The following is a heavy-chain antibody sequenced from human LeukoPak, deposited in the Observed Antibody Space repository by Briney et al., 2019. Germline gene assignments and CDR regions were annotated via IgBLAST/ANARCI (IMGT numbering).Heavy chain of an antibody. CDR2: INPNSGNT. CDR1: GYTFTSYD. D-gene: IGHD2-2*01. CDR3: AREAAVPAAIGYYYYGMDV. J-gene: IGHJ6*02. Sequence: RASVKVSCKASGYTFTSYDINWVRQATGQGLEWMGWINPNSGNTGYAQKFQGRVTMTRNTSISTAYMELSSLRSEDTAVYYCAREAAVPAAIGYYYYGMDVWGQGTTVTVSS. V-gene: IGHV1-8*01.